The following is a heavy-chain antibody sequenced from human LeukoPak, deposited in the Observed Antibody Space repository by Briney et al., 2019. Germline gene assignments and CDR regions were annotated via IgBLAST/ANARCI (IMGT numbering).Heavy chain of an antibody. CDR3: AKSMAVTGGATEH. CDR2: INSGGGN. CDR1: GFTFSNYV. J-gene: IGHJ1*01. V-gene: IGHV3-23*01. D-gene: IGHD6-19*01. Sequence: GGSLRLSCVASGFTFSNYVMRWVRQAPGKGLEWVSSINSGGGNHYADSVKGRFTISRDSSKNTVYLQMSSLRVEDTALYYCAKSMAVTGGATEHWGQGTLVTVSS.